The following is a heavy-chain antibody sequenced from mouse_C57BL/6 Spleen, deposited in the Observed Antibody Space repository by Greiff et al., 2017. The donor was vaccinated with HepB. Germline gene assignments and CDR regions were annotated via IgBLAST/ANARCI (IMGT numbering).Heavy chain of an antibody. Sequence: DVKLVESGGDLVKPGGSLKLSCAASGFTFSSYGMSWVRQTPDKRLEWVATISSGGSYTYYPDSVKGRFTISRDNAKNTLYLQMSSLKSEDTAMYYCARHASITTVVGFDVWGTGTTVTVSS. J-gene: IGHJ1*03. V-gene: IGHV5-6*02. CDR3: ARHASITTVVGFDV. CDR2: ISSGGSYT. D-gene: IGHD1-1*01. CDR1: GFTFSSYG.